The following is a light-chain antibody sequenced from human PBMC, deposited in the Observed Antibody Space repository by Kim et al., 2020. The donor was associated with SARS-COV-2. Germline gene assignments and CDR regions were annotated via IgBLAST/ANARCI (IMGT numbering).Light chain of an antibody. CDR1: QSVSGSF. J-gene: IGKJ4*01. CDR2: GAV. V-gene: IGKV3-20*01. Sequence: PGESATLSCRASQSVSGSFLAWYQQKVGQAPRLFIYGAVRRATGIPDRFSGSVSGTDFTLTISRLEPEDFAIYYCQQYGSSPVTFGGGTKVDIK. CDR3: QQYGSSPVT.